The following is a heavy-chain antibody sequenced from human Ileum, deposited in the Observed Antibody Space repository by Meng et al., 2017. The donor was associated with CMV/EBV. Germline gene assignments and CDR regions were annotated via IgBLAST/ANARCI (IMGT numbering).Heavy chain of an antibody. CDR2: IFYRGYT. CDR3: ARDNVSTSTNRLDS. V-gene: IGHV4-39*07. CDR1: GAPIDSSDYY. Sequence: SGAPIDSSDYYWDWIRQSPGKGREWIGSIFYRGYTNYNPSLKSRVVISVDTSKNQFFLNLDSVTAADTAIYYCARDNVSTSTNRLDSWGQGTLVTVSS. J-gene: IGHJ5*01. D-gene: IGHD1-14*01.